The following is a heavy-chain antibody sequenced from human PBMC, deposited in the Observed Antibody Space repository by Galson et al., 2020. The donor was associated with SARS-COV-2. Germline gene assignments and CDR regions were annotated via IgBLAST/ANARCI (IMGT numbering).Heavy chain of an antibody. V-gene: IGHV3-13*01. D-gene: IGHD2-2*01. CDR2: IGTAGDT. CDR3: ARARVVAAAIGYYYDYYMDV. J-gene: IGHJ6*03. CDR1: GLTHSSYE. Sequence: GESLKLTCASSGLTHSSYEMHWVRQATGKGLEWVSAIGTAGDTYYPGSVKGRFTISRENAKNSLYLQMNSLRAGDTAVYYCARARVVAAAIGYYYDYYMDVWGKGTSVTVSS.